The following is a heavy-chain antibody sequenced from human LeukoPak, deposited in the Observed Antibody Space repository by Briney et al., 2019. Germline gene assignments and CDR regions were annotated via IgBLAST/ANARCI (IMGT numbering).Heavy chain of an antibody. J-gene: IGHJ4*02. Sequence: SETLSLSCTVSGSISSGSYYWGWIRQPPGKGLEWMGSIYYSGSTFYNPSLKSRVTISLDTSKSQFSLRLSSVTAADTAVYYCARGGGIAGVSPFDYWGQGTLVTVSS. CDR2: IYYSGST. CDR3: ARGGGIAGVSPFDY. V-gene: IGHV4-39*07. D-gene: IGHD6-13*01. CDR1: GSISSGSYY.